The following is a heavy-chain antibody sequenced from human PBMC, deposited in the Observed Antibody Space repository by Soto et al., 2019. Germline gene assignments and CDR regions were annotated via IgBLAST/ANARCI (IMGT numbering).Heavy chain of an antibody. CDR1: GGTFSSYA. D-gene: IGHD3-10*01. CDR2: IIPIFGTA. J-gene: IGHJ4*02. Sequence: SVKVSCKASGGTFSSYAISWVRQAPGQGLEWMGGIIPIFGTANYAQKFQGRVTITADESTSTAYMELSSLRSEDTAVYYCARGRSPYGSGSYYNVYFDYWGQGTLVTVSS. V-gene: IGHV1-69*13. CDR3: ARGRSPYGSGSYYNVYFDY.